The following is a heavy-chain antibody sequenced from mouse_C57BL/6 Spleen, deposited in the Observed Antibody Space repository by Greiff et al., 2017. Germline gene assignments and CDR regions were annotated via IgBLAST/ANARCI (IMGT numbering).Heavy chain of an antibody. CDR2: IYPGSGST. V-gene: IGHV1-55*01. Sequence: QVQLKQPGAELVKPGASVKMSCKASGYTFTSYWITWVKQRPGQGLEWIGDIYPGSGSTNYNEKFKSKATLTVDTSSSTAYMQLSSLTSEDSAVYYCARLSLSAQATDYWGQGTTLTVSS. D-gene: IGHD3-2*02. CDR1: GYTFTSYW. CDR3: ARLSLSAQATDY. J-gene: IGHJ2*01.